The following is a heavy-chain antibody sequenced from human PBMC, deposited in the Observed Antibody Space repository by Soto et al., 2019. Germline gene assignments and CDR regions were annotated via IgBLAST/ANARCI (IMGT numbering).Heavy chain of an antibody. J-gene: IGHJ4*02. CDR3: ARDITGDYYFDY. CDR1: GGSISSGGYY. CDR2: IYYSGST. D-gene: IGHD1-20*01. V-gene: IGHV4-31*03. Sequence: SETLSLTCTVSGGSISSGGYYWSWIRQHPGKGLEWIGYIYYSGSTYYNPSLKSRVTISVDTSKNQFSLKLSSVTAADTAVYYCARDITGDYYFDYWGQGTLVTVSS.